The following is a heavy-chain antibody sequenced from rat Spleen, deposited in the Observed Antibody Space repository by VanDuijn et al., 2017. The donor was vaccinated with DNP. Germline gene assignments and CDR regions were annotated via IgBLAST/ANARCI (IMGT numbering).Heavy chain of an antibody. V-gene: IGHV5-29*01. J-gene: IGHJ2*01. D-gene: IGHD1-2*01. Sequence: EVQLMESGGGLVQPGRSLKLSCVASGFIFNNYWMAWVRQTPTKGLEWVATISYDGSSTYYRDSVKGRFTISRDNAKSTLYLQMDSLRSEDTATYYCTRHCYYYNSFDYWGQGVMVTVSS. CDR2: ISYDGSST. CDR3: TRHCYYYNSFDY. CDR1: GFIFNNYW.